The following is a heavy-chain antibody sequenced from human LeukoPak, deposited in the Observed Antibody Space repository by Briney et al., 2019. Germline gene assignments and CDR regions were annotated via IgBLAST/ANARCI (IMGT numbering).Heavy chain of an antibody. CDR2: ISSSSSYI. V-gene: IGHV3-21*01. J-gene: IGHJ3*02. D-gene: IGHD3-22*01. CDR1: GFTFSSYS. CDR3: ARAADYYDSSGYYAHAFDI. Sequence: PGGSLRLSCAASGFTFSSYSMNWVRQAPGKGLEWVSSISSSSSYIYYADSVKGRFTISRDNAKNSLYLQMNSLRAEDAAVYYCARAADYYDSSGYYAHAFDIWGQGTMVTVSS.